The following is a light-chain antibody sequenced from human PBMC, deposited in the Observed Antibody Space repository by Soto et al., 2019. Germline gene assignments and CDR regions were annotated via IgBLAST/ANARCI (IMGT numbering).Light chain of an antibody. CDR1: SXDVGGYNY. V-gene: IGLV2-14*01. Sequence: QSXLTQPXXVSGXXXXXXXXXXXGTSXDVGGYNYVSWYQQHPGKAPKLMIYEVSNRPSGVSNRFSGSKSGNTASLTISGLQAEDEADYYCSSYTSSSIDYVFGTGTKLTVL. CDR3: SSYTSSSIDYV. J-gene: IGLJ1*01. CDR2: EVS.